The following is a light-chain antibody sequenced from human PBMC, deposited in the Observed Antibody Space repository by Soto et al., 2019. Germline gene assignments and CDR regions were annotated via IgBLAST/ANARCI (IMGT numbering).Light chain of an antibody. Sequence: RMMPPSPATLSVSPGERATLYCRASQSVKSNLAWYQQKPGQAPRLLIYGASTRATGIPARFSGSGSGTEFTLPISNLQSADFVVYYCQHYKHWLWPCGEGTKVEIK. CDR3: QHYKHWLWP. V-gene: IGKV3-15*01. CDR1: QSVKSN. J-gene: IGKJ1*01. CDR2: GAS.